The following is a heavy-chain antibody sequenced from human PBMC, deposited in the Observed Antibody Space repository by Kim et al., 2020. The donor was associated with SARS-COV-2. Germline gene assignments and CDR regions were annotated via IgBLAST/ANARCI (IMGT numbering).Heavy chain of an antibody. CDR2: IFGSGSGT. CDR1: GFTFSNSA. D-gene: IGHD3-3*02. V-gene: IGHV3-23*01. J-gene: IGHJ2*01. Sequence: GGSLRLSCAASGFTFSNSAMSWVRQAPGKGLQWVAGIFGSGSGTYYADSVKGRFSISRDNSQSTLFLQMDNLRAEDTAVYYCARHLHVTTVPFYWYFDLGGRGTLVTVSS. CDR3: ARHLHVTTVPFYWYFDL.